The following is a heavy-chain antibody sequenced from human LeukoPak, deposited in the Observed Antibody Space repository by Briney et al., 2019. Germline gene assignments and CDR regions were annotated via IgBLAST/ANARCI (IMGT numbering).Heavy chain of an antibody. CDR2: INTNTGNP. J-gene: IGHJ4*02. CDR1: GYTFTSYA. CDR3: AAFTYDFWSGPRRGRGIRTFDY. Sequence: ASVKVSCKASGYTFTSYAMNWVRQAPGQGLEWMGWINTNTGNPTYAQGFTGRFVFSLDTSVSTAYLQISSLKAEDTAVYYCAAFTYDFWSGPRRGRGIRTFDYWGQGTLVTVSS. D-gene: IGHD3-3*01. V-gene: IGHV7-4-1*02.